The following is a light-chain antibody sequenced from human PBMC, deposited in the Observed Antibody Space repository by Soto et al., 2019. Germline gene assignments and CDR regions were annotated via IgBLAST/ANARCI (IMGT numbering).Light chain of an antibody. CDR2: EVS. V-gene: IGLV2-14*01. CDR3: SSYTTSSTLV. J-gene: IGLJ1*01. CDR1: SSDAGGYNY. Sequence: QSVLTQPASVSGSPGQSITISCTGTSSDAGGYNYVSWYQQHPGKAPKLLIYEVSNRPSGLSNRFSGSKSGNTASLTISGLQAEDEADYFCSSYTTSSTLVFGTGTKVTVL.